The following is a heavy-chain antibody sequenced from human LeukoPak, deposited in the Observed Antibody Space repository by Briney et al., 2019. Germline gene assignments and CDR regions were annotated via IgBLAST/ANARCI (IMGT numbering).Heavy chain of an antibody. CDR3: ARDYYDSSGYYLVFDY. V-gene: IGHV3-48*03. J-gene: IGHJ4*02. Sequence: GGSLRLSCAASGFTFSSYDMNWVRQAPGKGLEWVSYISSSGSTIYYADSVEGRFTISRDNAKNSLYLQMNSLRAEDTAVYYCARDYYDSSGYYLVFDYWGQGTLVTVSS. CDR1: GFTFSSYD. CDR2: ISSSGSTI. D-gene: IGHD3-22*01.